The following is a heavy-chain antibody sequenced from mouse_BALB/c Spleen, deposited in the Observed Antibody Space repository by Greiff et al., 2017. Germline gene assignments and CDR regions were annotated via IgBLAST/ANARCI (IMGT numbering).Heavy chain of an antibody. J-gene: IGHJ3*01. V-gene: IGHV5-12-1*01. Sequence: EVQLMESGAGLVKPGGSLKLSCAASGFAFSSYDMSWVRQTPEKRLEWVAYISSGGGSTYYPATVQGRFTIYRDNAKNTLYLQMSSLKSEDTAMYYCAKLVYDDGFAYWGQGTLVTVSA. CDR1: GFAFSSYD. D-gene: IGHD2-3*01. CDR2: ISSGGGST. CDR3: AKLVYDDGFAY.